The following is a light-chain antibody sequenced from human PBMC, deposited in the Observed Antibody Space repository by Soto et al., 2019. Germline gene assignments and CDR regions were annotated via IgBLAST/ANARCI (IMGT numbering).Light chain of an antibody. CDR1: QSISNF. Sequence: DIQMTQSPSSLSASVGDRVTITCRTSQSISNFLNWYQQKPGKAPKLLIYAASNLQSGVPSRFSGSGSGTDFTLTISSLQPEDFATYYCQQSYSTPPLFGGGTKVEIK. CDR3: QQSYSTPPL. CDR2: AAS. J-gene: IGKJ4*01. V-gene: IGKV1-39*01.